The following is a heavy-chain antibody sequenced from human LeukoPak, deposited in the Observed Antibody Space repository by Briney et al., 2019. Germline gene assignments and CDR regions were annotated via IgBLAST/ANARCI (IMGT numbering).Heavy chain of an antibody. J-gene: IGHJ6*03. CDR3: AKDGVLLAPGISWYMDV. Sequence: ASVKLSCKASGATFSSYAISWVRQAPGQGLEWMGGIIPIFGTANYAQKFQGRVTITTDESTSTAYMELSSLRSEDTAFFYCAKDGVLLAPGISWYMDVWGRGTTVTVSS. D-gene: IGHD2-15*01. CDR2: IIPIFGTA. CDR1: GATFSSYA. V-gene: IGHV1-69*05.